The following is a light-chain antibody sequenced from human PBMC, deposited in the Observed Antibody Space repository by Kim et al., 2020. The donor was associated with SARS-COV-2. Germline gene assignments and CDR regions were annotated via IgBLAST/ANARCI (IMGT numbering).Light chain of an antibody. CDR1: KLGDKY. Sequence: SYELTQPPSVSVSPGQTASITCSGDKLGDKYACWYQQKPGQSPVLVIYQDSKRPSGIPERFSGSNSGHTATLTISGTQAMDEADYYCQAWDSSPYVVFGG. CDR2: QDS. V-gene: IGLV3-1*01. CDR3: QAWDSSPYVV. J-gene: IGLJ2*01.